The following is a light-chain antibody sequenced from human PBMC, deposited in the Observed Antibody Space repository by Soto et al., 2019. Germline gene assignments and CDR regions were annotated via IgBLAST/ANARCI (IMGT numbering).Light chain of an antibody. V-gene: IGLV1-40*01. CDR2: GND. Sequence: QSVLTQPPSVSGAPGQGVTISCTGSSSNIGAGYDVHWYQQLPGAAPKLLIFGNDNRPSGVPDRFSGSRSGTSASLAITGLQAEDEADYYCQSYDSSLTTFVFGTG. CDR1: SSNIGAGYD. CDR3: QSYDSSLTTFV. J-gene: IGLJ1*01.